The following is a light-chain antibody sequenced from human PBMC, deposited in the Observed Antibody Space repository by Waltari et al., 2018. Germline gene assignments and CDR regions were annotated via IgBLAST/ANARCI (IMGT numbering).Light chain of an antibody. CDR3: QQYSSFST. CDR1: QSVGTW. V-gene: IGKV1-5*03. Sequence: DIQMTQSPSTLSASVGDRVTIYCRASQSVGTWLAWYQQKPGKAPKLLIYMASSLERGVPSRFRGIGSGTEFTLTISSLQPDDFATYSCQQYSSFSTFGQGTKVDI. J-gene: IGKJ2*01. CDR2: MAS.